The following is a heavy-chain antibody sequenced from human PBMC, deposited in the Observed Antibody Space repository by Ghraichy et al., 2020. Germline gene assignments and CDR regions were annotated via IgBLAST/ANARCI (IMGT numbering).Heavy chain of an antibody. CDR3: ARVYGDYGADWYFDL. V-gene: IGHV4-59*01. D-gene: IGHD4-17*01. Sequence: SETLSLTCTVSGGSISSYYWSWIRQPPGKGLEWIGYIYYSGSTNYNPSLKSRVTISVDTSKNQFSLKLSSVTAADTAVYYCARVYGDYGADWYFDLWGRGTLVTVSS. CDR1: GGSISSYY. CDR2: IYYSGST. J-gene: IGHJ2*01.